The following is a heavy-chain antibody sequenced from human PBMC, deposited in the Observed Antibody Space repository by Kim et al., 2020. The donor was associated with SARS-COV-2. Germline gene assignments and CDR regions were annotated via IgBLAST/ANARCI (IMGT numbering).Heavy chain of an antibody. D-gene: IGHD6-19*01. Sequence: GGSLRLSCAASGFTFSSYGMHWVRQAPGKGLEWVAVISYDGSNKYYADSVKGRFTISRDNSKNTLYLQMNSLRAEDTAVYYCANSPTPSGWDPSLDYWGQGTLVTVSS. CDR2: ISYDGSNK. V-gene: IGHV3-30*18. CDR1: GFTFSSYG. J-gene: IGHJ4*02. CDR3: ANSPTPSGWDPSLDY.